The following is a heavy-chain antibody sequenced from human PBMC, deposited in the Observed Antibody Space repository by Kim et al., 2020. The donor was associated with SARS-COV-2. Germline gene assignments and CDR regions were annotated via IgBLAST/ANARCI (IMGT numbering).Heavy chain of an antibody. Sequence: ASSEKGRVTVSRDHYQNTLYLQMNSLRAADTAVYYCAKGGPQWLAHFDYWGQGTLVTVSS. D-gene: IGHD6-19*01. J-gene: IGHJ4*02. CDR3: AKGGPQWLAHFDY. V-gene: IGHV3-23*01.